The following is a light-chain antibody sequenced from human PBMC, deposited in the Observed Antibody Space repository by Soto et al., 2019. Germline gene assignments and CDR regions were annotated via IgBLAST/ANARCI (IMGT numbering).Light chain of an antibody. V-gene: IGKV1-39*01. Sequence: DSQRTQSPSSPSSSVGDTVTITCRASQSIISHLNWYQQKPGKAPKLLIHGAFTLQSGVPSRFSGSGSGTDFTLTISSLQPEDFATYYSQQSYSIPITFGQGTRLE. J-gene: IGKJ5*01. CDR2: GAF. CDR3: QQSYSIPIT. CDR1: QSIISH.